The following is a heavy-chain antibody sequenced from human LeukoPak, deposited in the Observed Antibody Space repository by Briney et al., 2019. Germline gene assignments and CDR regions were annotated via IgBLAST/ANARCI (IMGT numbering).Heavy chain of an antibody. V-gene: IGHV3-74*01. CDR3: ARESSGYEAPYFDY. Sequence: PGGSLRLSCAASGFTLSSYWMHWVRQAPGEGLVWVSRINSDGSNINYADSVKGRFTISRDNAKNTLYLQVNSLRVEDTAVYYCARESSGYEAPYFDYWGQGTLVTVSS. D-gene: IGHD5-12*01. J-gene: IGHJ4*02. CDR1: GFTLSSYW. CDR2: INSDGSNI.